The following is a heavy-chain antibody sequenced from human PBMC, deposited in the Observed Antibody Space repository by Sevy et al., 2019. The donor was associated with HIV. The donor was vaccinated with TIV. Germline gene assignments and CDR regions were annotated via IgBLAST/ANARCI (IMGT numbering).Heavy chain of an antibody. CDR3: AKGSSSGYSGYDSGWGIDY. CDR2: ISYDGSNK. D-gene: IGHD5-12*01. V-gene: IGHV3-30*18. J-gene: IGHJ4*02. Sequence: GGSLRLSCAASGFTFSSYGMHWVRQAPGKGLEWVAVISYDGSNKYYADSVKGRFTISRDNSKNTLYLKMNSLRAEDTAVYYCAKGSSSGYSGYDSGWGIDYWGQGTLVTVSS. CDR1: GFTFSSYG.